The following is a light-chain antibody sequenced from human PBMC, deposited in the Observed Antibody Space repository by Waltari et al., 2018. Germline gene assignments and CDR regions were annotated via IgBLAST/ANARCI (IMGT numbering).Light chain of an antibody. V-gene: IGLV3-19*01. J-gene: IGLJ2*01. CDR2: DKN. CDR3: NSRDSSGSHLV. CDR1: SLRTYY. Sequence: SSELTQDPAVSVALGQTVRITCQGDSLRTYYANWYQQKPGQAPVLVIYDKNNRPSGIPDRFSGSSSGNTASLTIPGAQAEDEAFYYCNSRDSSGSHLVFAGGTKLTVL.